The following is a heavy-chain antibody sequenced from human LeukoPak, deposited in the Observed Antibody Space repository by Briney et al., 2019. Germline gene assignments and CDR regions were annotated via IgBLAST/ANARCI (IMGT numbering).Heavy chain of an antibody. D-gene: IGHD3-16*02. J-gene: IGHJ4*02. CDR2: IYSGGST. V-gene: IGHV3-53*01. CDR3: ARENILYDYVWGSYRYLDY. CDR1: GFTVSSNY. Sequence: GGSLRLSCAASGFTVSSNYMGWVRQAPGKGLEWVSVIYSGGSTYYADSVKGRFTISRDNSKNTLYLQMNSLRAEDTAVYYCARENILYDYVWGSYRYLDYWGQGTLVTVSS.